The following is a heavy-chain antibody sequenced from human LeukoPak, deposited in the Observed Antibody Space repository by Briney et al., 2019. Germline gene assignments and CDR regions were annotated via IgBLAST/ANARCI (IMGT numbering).Heavy chain of an antibody. CDR3: ARDMVSVGGIQLSQTGFDY. CDR1: GFTFSSYA. D-gene: IGHD5-18*01. V-gene: IGHV3-30-3*01. CDR2: ISYDGSNK. Sequence: GGSLRLSCAASGFTFSSYAMHWVRQAPGKGLEWVAVISYDGSNKYYADSVKGRFTISRDNSKNTLYLQMNSLRAEDTAVYYCARDMVSVGGIQLSQTGFDYWGQGTLVTVSS. J-gene: IGHJ4*02.